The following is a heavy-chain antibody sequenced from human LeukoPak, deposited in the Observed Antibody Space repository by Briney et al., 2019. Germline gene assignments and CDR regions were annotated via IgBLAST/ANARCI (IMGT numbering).Heavy chain of an antibody. CDR2: IIPIFGTA. Sequence: GASVKVSCKASGGTFSSYAISWVRQAPGQGLEWMARIIPIFGTANHAQKFQGRVTITTDESTSTAYMELSSLRSEDTAVYYCARERGSGVIGAFDIWGQGTMVTVSS. CDR1: GGTFSSYA. D-gene: IGHD3-10*01. CDR3: ARERGSGVIGAFDI. J-gene: IGHJ3*02. V-gene: IGHV1-69*05.